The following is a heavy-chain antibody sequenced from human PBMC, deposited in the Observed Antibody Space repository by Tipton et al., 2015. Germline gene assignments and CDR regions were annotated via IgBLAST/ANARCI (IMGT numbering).Heavy chain of an antibody. J-gene: IGHJ4*02. CDR1: GFITNSFS. CDR2: ISSGGGFI. Sequence: SLRLSCAASGFITNSFSMNWVRQAPGKGLEWVSSISSGGGFIYYRDSVRGRFIISRDNSKNTLYLQINSLRADDTAVYYCATDGGYRSTWYVLDNWGQGTLVTVSS. CDR3: ATDGGYRSTWYVLDN. D-gene: IGHD6-13*01. V-gene: IGHV3-21*01.